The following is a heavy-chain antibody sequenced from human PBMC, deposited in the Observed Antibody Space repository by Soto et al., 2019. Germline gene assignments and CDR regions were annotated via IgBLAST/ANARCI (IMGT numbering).Heavy chain of an antibody. CDR1: GGSMNIHY. CDR2: ISASGTT. D-gene: IGHD1-26*01. Sequence: QVQLQESGPRLVKPSETLSLSCTVSGGSMNIHYWTWIRQPAGKGLEWVGRISASGTTNYNPSLKSRLAVSMDTSRNIFSLSLISITAADSAVYYCAKEGLRWDAGAMDDWGQGTTVTVS. CDR3: AKEGLRWDAGAMDD. V-gene: IGHV4-4*07. J-gene: IGHJ6*02.